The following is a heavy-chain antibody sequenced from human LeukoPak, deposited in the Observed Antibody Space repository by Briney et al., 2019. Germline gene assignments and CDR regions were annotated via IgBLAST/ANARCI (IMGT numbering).Heavy chain of an antibody. CDR2: ISRSNSYI. V-gene: IGHV3-21*01. CDR3: ARGLTLDY. CDR1: GFTFTTYN. D-gene: IGHD4-23*01. Sequence: GGSLRLSCAASGFTFTTYNMNWVRQAPGKGLEWVSSISRSNSYIYYTDSVKGRFTVSRDNAKNSMYLQMNSLRAEDTAVYYCARGLTLDYWGQGTLVTVSS. J-gene: IGHJ4*02.